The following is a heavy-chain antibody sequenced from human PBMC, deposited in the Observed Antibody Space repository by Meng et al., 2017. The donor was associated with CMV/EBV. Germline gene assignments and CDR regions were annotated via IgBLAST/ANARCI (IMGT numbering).Heavy chain of an antibody. J-gene: IGHJ6*02. CDR1: GFTFSRYW. Sequence: GESLKISCAASGFTFSRYWMHWVRQAPGKGLVWVSHIFSDGSTTNYADSVKGRFTISRDNAKNTLYLQMNSLRAEGTAVYYCARGGASVAGLRHYYYYNIDVWGLGTTVTVSS. D-gene: IGHD6-19*01. V-gene: IGHV3-74*01. CDR2: IFSDGSTT. CDR3: ARGGASVAGLRHYYYYNIDV.